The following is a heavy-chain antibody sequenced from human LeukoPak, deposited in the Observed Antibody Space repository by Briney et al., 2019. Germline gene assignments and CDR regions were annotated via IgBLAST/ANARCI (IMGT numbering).Heavy chain of an antibody. V-gene: IGHV3-23*01. CDR1: GFTFSSYG. D-gene: IGHD3-10*02. CDR2: ISGSGGST. CDR3: AELGITMIGGV. J-gene: IGHJ6*04. Sequence: GGSLRLSCAASGFTFSSYGMSWVRQAPGKGLEWVSAISGSGGSTYYADSVKGRFTISRDNAKKSLYLEMNSLRAEDTAVYYCAELGITMIGGVWGKGTTVTISS.